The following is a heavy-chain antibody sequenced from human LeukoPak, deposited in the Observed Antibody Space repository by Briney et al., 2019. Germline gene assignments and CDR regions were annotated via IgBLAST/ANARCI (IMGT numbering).Heavy chain of an antibody. CDR1: GGSISSGDYY. CDR3: ARVHCSSTSCYGDSSWSHWGNYFDY. Sequence: PSQTLSLTCTVSGGSISSGDYYWGWLRQPPGKGLQWFGYIYYSGSTYYNPSPKSRATISVDTSKNQFSLKLSSVTAADTAVYYCARVHCSSTSCYGDSSWSHWGNYFDYWGQGTLVTVSS. V-gene: IGHV4-30-4*01. J-gene: IGHJ4*02. D-gene: IGHD2-2*01. CDR2: IYYSGST.